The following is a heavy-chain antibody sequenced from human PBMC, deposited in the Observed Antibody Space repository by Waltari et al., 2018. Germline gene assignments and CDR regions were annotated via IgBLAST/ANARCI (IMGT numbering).Heavy chain of an antibody. V-gene: IGHV3-53*01. CDR3: ARGMGGLRLHFDY. D-gene: IGHD5-12*01. CDR1: GFTVNNNY. CDR2: ISSGGST. J-gene: IGHJ4*02. Sequence: EVQLVESGGGLIQPGGSLRLSCAASGFTVNNNYINWVRQAPGKGLEWVSMISSGGSTYYADSVKGRFTISRDNSKNTLYLQMNSLRVEDTAVYYCARGMGGLRLHFDYWGQGTLVTVSS.